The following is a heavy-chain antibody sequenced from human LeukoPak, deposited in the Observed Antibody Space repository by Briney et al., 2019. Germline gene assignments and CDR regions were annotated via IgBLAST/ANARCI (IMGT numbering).Heavy chain of an antibody. D-gene: IGHD4-17*01. Sequence: SQTLSLTCTVSGGSTSSGGYYWSWIRQPPGEGLEWIGYIYYSGSTYYHPSLKSRVTISLDTSKNQFSLKLSPVTAADTAVYYCARVTTVTTSFHFDYWGQGTLVTVSS. V-gene: IGHV4-30-4*01. J-gene: IGHJ4*02. CDR1: GGSTSSGGYY. CDR3: ARVTTVTTSFHFDY. CDR2: IYYSGST.